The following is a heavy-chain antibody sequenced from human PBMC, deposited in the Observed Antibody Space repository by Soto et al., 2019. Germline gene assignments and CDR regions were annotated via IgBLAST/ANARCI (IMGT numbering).Heavy chain of an antibody. CDR3: ARVIDYGDYYYYYGMDV. CDR2: ISSSSSTI. Sequence: GGSLRLSCAASGFTFSSYSMNWVRQAPGKGLEWVSYISSSSSTIYYADSVKGRFTISRDNAKNSLYLQMNSLRDEDTAVYYCARVIDYGDYYYYYGMDVWGQGTTVTVSS. J-gene: IGHJ6*02. D-gene: IGHD4-17*01. V-gene: IGHV3-48*02. CDR1: GFTFSSYS.